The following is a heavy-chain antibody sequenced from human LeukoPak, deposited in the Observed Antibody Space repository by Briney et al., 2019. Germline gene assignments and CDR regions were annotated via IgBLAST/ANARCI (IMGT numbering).Heavy chain of an antibody. J-gene: IGHJ3*02. Sequence: SQTLSLTCTVSGGSISSGSYYWSWIRQPAGKGLEWIGRIYTSGSTNYNPSLKSRVTISVDTSKNQFSLKLSSVTAADTAVYYCARVGYYDSSGYYRRLFHAFDIWGQGTMVTVSS. CDR1: GGSISSGSYY. CDR2: IYTSGST. V-gene: IGHV4-61*02. CDR3: ARVGYYDSSGYYRRLFHAFDI. D-gene: IGHD3-22*01.